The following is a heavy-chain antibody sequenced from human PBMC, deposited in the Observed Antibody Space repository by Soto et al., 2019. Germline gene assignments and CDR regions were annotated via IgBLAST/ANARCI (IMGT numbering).Heavy chain of an antibody. CDR1: GFTFTSYA. D-gene: IGHD2-2*01. V-gene: IGHV3-23*01. Sequence: PGGSLRLSCAASGFTFTSYALSWVRQAPGKGLEWVSAVIGSGGSTYYADSVKGRFTISRDNSKNTLYLQMNSLIAEDTAVYYCAKDITRSTSSYYYYGMDVWGQGTTVTVSS. CDR3: AKDITRSTSSYYYYGMDV. CDR2: VIGSGGST. J-gene: IGHJ6*02.